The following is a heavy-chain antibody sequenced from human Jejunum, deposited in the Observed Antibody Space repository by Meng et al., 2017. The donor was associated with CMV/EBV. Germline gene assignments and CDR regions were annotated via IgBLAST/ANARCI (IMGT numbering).Heavy chain of an antibody. Sequence: SCKPSGNTFDSNTFAWVRQAPGQGLEWLGGIIVIFGTPNYAQNFQGRVTITTDEAASTTYMEMNNLRSEDTAVYFCARGPSYYDIIYWGPGTLVTVSS. J-gene: IGHJ4*02. CDR3: ARGPSYYDIIY. D-gene: IGHD3-10*01. V-gene: IGHV1-69*05. CDR1: GNTFDSNT. CDR2: IIVIFGTP.